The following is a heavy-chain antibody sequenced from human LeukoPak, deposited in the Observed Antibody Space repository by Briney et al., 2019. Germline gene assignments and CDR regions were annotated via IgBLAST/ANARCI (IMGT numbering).Heavy chain of an antibody. CDR2: IRINKTKT. CDR3: ARIEGYTTILNGGGHLFYFFMDV. CDR1: GYTFTGYY. D-gene: IGHD6-13*01. J-gene: IGHJ6*03. Sequence: PAASVKVSCKASGYTFTGYYMHWVRQAPGQGLEWMGWIRINKTKTIHAQKFQDRLTMTTDTSTSTAFMELRNLRSDDTAVYYCARIEGYTTILNGGGHLFYFFMDVWGKGTTVTVAS. V-gene: IGHV1-18*04.